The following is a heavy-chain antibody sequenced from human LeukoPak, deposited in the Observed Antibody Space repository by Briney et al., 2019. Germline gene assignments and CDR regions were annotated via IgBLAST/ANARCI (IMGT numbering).Heavy chain of an antibody. J-gene: IGHJ4*02. CDR3: ARHFWFGEFRY. CDR2: INHSGST. V-gene: IGHV4-34*01. D-gene: IGHD3-10*01. CDR1: GGSFSGYY. Sequence: SETLSLTCAVYGGSFSGYYWSWIRQPPGKGLEWIGEINHSGSTNYNPSLKSRVTISVDTSKNQFSLKLSSVTAADTAVYYCARHFWFGEFRYWGQGTLVTVSS.